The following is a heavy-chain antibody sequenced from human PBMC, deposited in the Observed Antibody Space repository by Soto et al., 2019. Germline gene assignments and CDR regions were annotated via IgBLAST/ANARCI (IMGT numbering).Heavy chain of an antibody. Sequence: QLQLQESGSGLVKPSQTLSLTCAVSGGSISSGGYSWSWIRQPPGKGLEWIGYIYHSGSTYYNPSLNSRVTISVDRSKNQFSLKLSSVTAEDTAVYYCAAGGGLPRCYWGQGTLVTVSS. CDR1: GGSISSGGYS. CDR3: AAGGGLPRCY. D-gene: IGHD4-17*01. J-gene: IGHJ4*02. V-gene: IGHV4-30-2*01. CDR2: IYHSGST.